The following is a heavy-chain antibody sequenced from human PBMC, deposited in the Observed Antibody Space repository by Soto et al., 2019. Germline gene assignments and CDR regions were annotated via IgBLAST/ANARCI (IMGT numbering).Heavy chain of an antibody. CDR3: ARELGAVAGQEGLAY. D-gene: IGHD6-19*01. J-gene: IGHJ4*02. CDR2: ISYDGSNK. Sequence: QVPLVESGGGVVQPGRSLRLSCAASGFTFSSYAMHWVRQAPGKGLEWVAVISYDGSNKYYADSVKGRFTISRDNSKNTLYLQMNSLRAEDTAVYYCARELGAVAGQEGLAYWGQGTLVTVAA. CDR1: GFTFSSYA. V-gene: IGHV3-30-3*01.